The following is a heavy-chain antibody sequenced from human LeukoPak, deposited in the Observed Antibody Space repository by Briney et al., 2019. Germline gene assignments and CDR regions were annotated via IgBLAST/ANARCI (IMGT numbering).Heavy chain of an antibody. CDR3: AATVTTRPNAFDI. CDR2: IYYSGST. J-gene: IGHJ3*02. D-gene: IGHD4-17*01. V-gene: IGHV4-59*01. CDR1: GGSISSYY. Sequence: PSETLSLTCTVSGGSISSYYWSWIRQPPGKGLEWIGYIYYSGSTNYNPSLKSRVTTSVDTSKNQFSLKLSSVTAADTAVYYCAATVTTRPNAFDIWGQGTMVTVSS.